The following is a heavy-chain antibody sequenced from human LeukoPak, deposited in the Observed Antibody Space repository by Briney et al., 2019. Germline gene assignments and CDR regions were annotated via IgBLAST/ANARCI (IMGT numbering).Heavy chain of an antibody. CDR1: GFTFSSYG. V-gene: IGHV3-30*02. D-gene: IGHD5-12*01. CDR2: IRYDGSNK. CDR3: AKVRYSGYDPQPYFDY. Sequence: PGGSLRLSCVASGFTFSSYGMHWVRQAPGKGLEWVAFIRYDGSNKYYADSVKGRFTISRDNSKNTLYLQMNSLRAEDTAVYYCAKVRYSGYDPQPYFDYWGQGTLVTVSS. J-gene: IGHJ4*02.